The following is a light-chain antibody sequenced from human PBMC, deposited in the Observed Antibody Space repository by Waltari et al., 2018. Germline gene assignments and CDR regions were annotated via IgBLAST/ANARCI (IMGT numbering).Light chain of an antibody. Sequence: IQMTQSPSSLSASVGDRVTMTCRASETIGTYFSWYQQKPGKAPKLLIYAASSLQSGVPARFSGSGSGTEFTLTISSLQSEDFATYYCQQSYSTPRTFGQGTRLEIK. CDR3: QQSYSTPRT. V-gene: IGKV1-39*01. CDR2: AAS. CDR1: ETIGTY. J-gene: IGKJ2*01.